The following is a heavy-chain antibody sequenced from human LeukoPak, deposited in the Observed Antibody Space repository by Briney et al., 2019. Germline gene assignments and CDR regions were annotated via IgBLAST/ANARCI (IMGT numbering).Heavy chain of an antibody. J-gene: IGHJ4*02. D-gene: IGHD6-19*01. CDR3: AIFIAVAGTRHFDY. CDR1: GGSFSGYY. CDR2: INHSGST. V-gene: IGHV4-34*01. Sequence: SETLSLTCAVYGGSFSGYYWSWIRQPPGKGLEWIGEINHSGSTNYNPSLKSRVTISVDTSKNQFSLKLSSVTAADTAAYYCAIFIAVAGTRHFDYWGQGTLVTVSS.